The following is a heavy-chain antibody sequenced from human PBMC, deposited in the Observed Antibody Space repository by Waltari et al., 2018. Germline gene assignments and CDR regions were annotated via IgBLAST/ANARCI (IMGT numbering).Heavy chain of an antibody. J-gene: IGHJ4*02. Sequence: QVQLQESGPGLVKPSETLSLTCTVSGGSISGYYWSWIRQPPGKGLEWMGFFYYIGSTHYNPSLKGRVTISVDTSKTQFSLKLSSVTAADTAVYYCARHLGSGTYPFDYWGQGTLVTVSS. D-gene: IGHD3-10*01. CDR1: GGSISGYY. V-gene: IGHV4-59*01. CDR3: ARHLGSGTYPFDY. CDR2: FYYIGST.